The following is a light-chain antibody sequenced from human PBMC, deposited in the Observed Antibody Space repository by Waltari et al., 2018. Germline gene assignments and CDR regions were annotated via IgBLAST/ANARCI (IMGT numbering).Light chain of an antibody. CDR2: DAS. CDR1: QTIGTY. J-gene: IGKJ4*01. V-gene: IGKV3-11*01. Sequence: VVLTQSPVTLSLSPGETATLSCRASQTIGTYLAWYQHKLGQSPRVLIYDASTRATGIPARFSGSGSGTDFTLTISGLEAEDSAFYYCQQRYNWPPLTFGGGTKVQTK. CDR3: QQRYNWPPLT.